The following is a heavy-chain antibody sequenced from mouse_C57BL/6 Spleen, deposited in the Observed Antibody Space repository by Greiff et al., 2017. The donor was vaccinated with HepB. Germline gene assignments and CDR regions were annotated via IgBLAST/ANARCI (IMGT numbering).Heavy chain of an antibody. D-gene: IGHD1-1*01. V-gene: IGHV1-52*01. Sequence: QVQLQQPGAELVRPGSSVKLSCKASGYTFTSYWMHWVKQRPIQGLEWIGNIDPSDSETHYNQKFKDKATLTVDKSSSTAYMQLSSLTSEDSAVYYCARRGNYGSSFDYGGQGTTLTVAS. CDR1: GYTFTSYW. J-gene: IGHJ2*01. CDR2: IDPSDSET. CDR3: ARRGNYGSSFDY.